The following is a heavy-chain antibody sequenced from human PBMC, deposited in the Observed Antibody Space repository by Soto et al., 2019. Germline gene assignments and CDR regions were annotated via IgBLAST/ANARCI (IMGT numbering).Heavy chain of an antibody. V-gene: IGHV4-30-2*01. Sequence: ALSLTCAVSGGSISSGGNAWIWIRQPPGKGLDWIGYIYHSGSTYYNPSLKSRVTISVDRSKNQFSLKLSSVTAADTAVYYCARVGYGNDFDYWGQGTLVTVSS. CDR1: GGSISSGGNA. CDR2: IYHSGST. CDR3: ARVGYGNDFDY. J-gene: IGHJ4*02. D-gene: IGHD2-2*03.